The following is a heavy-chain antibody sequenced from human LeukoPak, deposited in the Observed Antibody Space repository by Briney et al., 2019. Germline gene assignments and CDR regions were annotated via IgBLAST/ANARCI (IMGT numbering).Heavy chain of an antibody. CDR2: ISGSGGST. Sequence: GGSLRLSCAASGFTFSSYAMSWVRQAPGKGLEWVSAISGSGGSTYYADSVKGRFTISRDNSKNTLYLQMNSLRSEDTAVYYCATPAVGGADLAWHRILGYWGQGTLVTVSS. CDR3: ATPAVGGADLAWHRILGY. J-gene: IGHJ4*02. CDR1: GFTFSSYA. D-gene: IGHD1-26*01. V-gene: IGHV3-23*01.